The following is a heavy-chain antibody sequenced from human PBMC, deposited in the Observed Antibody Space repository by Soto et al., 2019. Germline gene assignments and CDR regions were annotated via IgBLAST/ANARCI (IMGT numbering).Heavy chain of an antibody. CDR1: GGSISSSSYY. V-gene: IGHV4-39*01. J-gene: IGHJ4*02. CDR2: IYYSGST. D-gene: IGHD3-22*01. CDR3: ASLPYYYDSSGYYFGHFDY. Sequence: SETLSLTCTVSGGSISSSSYYWGWIRQPPGKGLEWIGSIYYSGSTYYNPSLKSRVTISLDTSKNQFSLKLSSVTAADTAVYYCASLPYYYDSSGYYFGHFDYWGQGTLVTVSS.